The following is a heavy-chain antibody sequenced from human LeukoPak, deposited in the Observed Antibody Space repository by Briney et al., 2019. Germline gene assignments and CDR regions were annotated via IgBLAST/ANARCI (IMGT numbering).Heavy chain of an antibody. CDR2: VRGSGGDT. CDR3: AKTSRVNSNYDSPIDY. V-gene: IGHV3-23*01. CDR1: GFSFSNHA. J-gene: IGHJ4*02. D-gene: IGHD5-12*01. Sequence: PGGSLRLTCAASGFSFSNHAMSWVRQAPGKGLEWVSAVRGSGGDTYYADSVKGRFTMSRDNSKNTLYLQMNSLRAEDTARYYCAKTSRVNSNYDSPIDYWGQGTLVIVSS.